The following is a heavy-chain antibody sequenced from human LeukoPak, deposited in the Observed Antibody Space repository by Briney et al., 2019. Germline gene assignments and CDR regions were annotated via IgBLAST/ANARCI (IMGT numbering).Heavy chain of an antibody. CDR3: ARCSRSSTDCYSEFDI. V-gene: IGHV3-20*04. Sequence: GGSLRLSCAASGYTFDGYGMSWVRQGPGKGPEWVSAINWNGDGTGYADSVRGRFTISRDNAKDSLYLQMNSLRVDDTALYYCARCSRSSTDCYSEFDIWGQGTMVTVSS. J-gene: IGHJ3*02. CDR1: GYTFDGYG. CDR2: INWNGDGT. D-gene: IGHD2-2*02.